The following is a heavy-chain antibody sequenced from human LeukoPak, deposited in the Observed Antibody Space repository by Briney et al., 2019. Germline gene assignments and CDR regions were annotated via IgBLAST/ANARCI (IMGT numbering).Heavy chain of an antibody. D-gene: IGHD6-13*01. Sequence: GGSLILSCAASGFTFSNYGMHRVRQAPGKGLEWVAVISYDGSNKDYADSVKGRFTISRDNSKNSLYLQMNSLRAEDTAVYYCAKAQEAAAGNGYYYSYGMHVWGKGTTVTVSS. J-gene: IGHJ6*04. CDR1: GFTFSNYG. CDR3: AKAQEAAAGNGYYYSYGMHV. V-gene: IGHV3-30*18. CDR2: ISYDGSNK.